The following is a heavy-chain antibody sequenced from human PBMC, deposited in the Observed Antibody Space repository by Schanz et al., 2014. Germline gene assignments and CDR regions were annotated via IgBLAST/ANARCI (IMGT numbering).Heavy chain of an antibody. CDR3: ARHGGIPYYPMDV. J-gene: IGHJ6*02. CDR1: GFSFSRYS. D-gene: IGHD3-16*01. Sequence: QVQVVQSGGGLVKPGGSLRLSCAASGFSFSRYSMNWVRQAPGKGLEWIGYISYSGSTSFNPSLKSRLTMSVDTSKNQFSLRLSSVTAADTAVYYCARHGGIPYYPMDVWGQGTTVTVSS. CDR2: ISYSGST. V-gene: IGHV4-59*06.